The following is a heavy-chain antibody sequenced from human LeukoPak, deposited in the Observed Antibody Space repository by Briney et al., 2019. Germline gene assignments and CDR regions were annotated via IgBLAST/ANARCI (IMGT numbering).Heavy chain of an antibody. D-gene: IGHD6-13*01. CDR1: GFTVSSNY. J-gene: IGHJ4*02. V-gene: IGHV3-53*01. Sequence: PGGSLRLSCAASGFTVSSNYMSWVRQAPGKGLEWVSVIYSGGSTYYADSVKGRFTISRDNSKNTLYLQMNSLRAEDTAVYYCARDMAAAGTLAFDYWGQGTLVTVSS. CDR3: ARDMAAAGTLAFDY. CDR2: IYSGGST.